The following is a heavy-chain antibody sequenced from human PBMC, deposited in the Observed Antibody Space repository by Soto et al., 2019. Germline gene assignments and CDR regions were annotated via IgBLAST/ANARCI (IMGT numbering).Heavy chain of an antibody. D-gene: IGHD2-2*01. V-gene: IGHV3-74*01. CDR3: ARATGSNHPFAY. Sequence: EVQLVESGGGLVQPGGSLRLSCAATGFTFSTYWMHWVRQGPGKGLVWVSRISTDGSSTTYADSVKGRFTISRDNAKNTLYLQMNSLRAEDTAVYYCARATGSNHPFAYWGQGSLVTGSS. CDR2: ISTDGSST. J-gene: IGHJ4*02. CDR1: GFTFSTYW.